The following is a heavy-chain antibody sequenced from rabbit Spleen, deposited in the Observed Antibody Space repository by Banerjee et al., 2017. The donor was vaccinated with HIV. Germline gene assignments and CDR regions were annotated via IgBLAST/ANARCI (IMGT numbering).Heavy chain of an antibody. J-gene: IGHJ4*01. CDR1: GFTISSTYW. Sequence: QSLEESGGDLVKPGASLTLTCKASGFTISSTYWICWVRQAPGKGLEWIACIDDVDGSTYYASWAKGRFSSSKTSSTTVTLQMTSLTAADTAIYFCARDQGYSWYIGLWGQGTLVTVS. CDR3: ARDQGYSWYIGL. D-gene: IGHD6-1*01. V-gene: IGHV1S40*01. CDR2: IDDVDGST.